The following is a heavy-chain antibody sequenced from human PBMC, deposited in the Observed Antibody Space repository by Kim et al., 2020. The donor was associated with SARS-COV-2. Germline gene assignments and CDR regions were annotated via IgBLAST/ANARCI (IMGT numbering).Heavy chain of an antibody. Sequence: PPTTIGVTITVDTSKNQFSLKLSSVTAADTAVYYCARPLWFGEPTGAFDIWGQGTMVTVSS. D-gene: IGHD3-10*01. J-gene: IGHJ3*02. CDR3: ARPLWFGEPTGAFDI. V-gene: IGHV4-59*08.